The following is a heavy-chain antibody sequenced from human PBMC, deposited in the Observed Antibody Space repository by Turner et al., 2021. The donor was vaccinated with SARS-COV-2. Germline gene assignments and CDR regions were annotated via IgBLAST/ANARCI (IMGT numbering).Heavy chain of an antibody. Sequence: VQLVESGGGLVKPGGSLTLSCAASGFTFSSYSMNWVRQAPGKGRGWVSSISSSSSYIYYADSVKGRFTISRDNAKNSLYLQMNSLKAEDTAVYYCARARWDYYDSSGYYPNALDIWGQGTMVTVSS. CDR3: ARARWDYYDSSGYYPNALDI. CDR2: ISSSSSYI. D-gene: IGHD3-22*01. V-gene: IGHV3-21*01. J-gene: IGHJ3*02. CDR1: GFTFSSYS.